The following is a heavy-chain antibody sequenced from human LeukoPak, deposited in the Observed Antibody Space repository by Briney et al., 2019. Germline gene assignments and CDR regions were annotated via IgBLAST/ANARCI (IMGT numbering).Heavy chain of an antibody. J-gene: IGHJ4*02. D-gene: IGHD1-26*01. CDR2: ISTSGGST. Sequence: GGSLRLSCAASGFTFSSHAMSWVRQAPGKGLEWVSAISTSGGSTYYADSVKGRFTISRDNSKNTLYLQMNSLRAEDTAVYYCAKEPYSGSQLLDYWGQGTLITVSS. CDR1: GFTFSSHA. CDR3: AKEPYSGSQLLDY. V-gene: IGHV3-23*01.